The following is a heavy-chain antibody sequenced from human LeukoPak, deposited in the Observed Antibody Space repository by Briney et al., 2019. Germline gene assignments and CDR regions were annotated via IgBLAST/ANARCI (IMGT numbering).Heavy chain of an antibody. Sequence: SETLSLTCAVYGGSFSGYYWSWIRQPPGKGLEWIGEINHSGSTNYNPSLQSRVTISVDTSKNQFSLKLSSVTAADTAVYYCALSYDFWSGYHEYFQHWGQGTLVTVSS. D-gene: IGHD3-3*01. CDR1: GGSFSGYY. CDR2: INHSGST. J-gene: IGHJ1*01. CDR3: ALSYDFWSGYHEYFQH. V-gene: IGHV4-34*01.